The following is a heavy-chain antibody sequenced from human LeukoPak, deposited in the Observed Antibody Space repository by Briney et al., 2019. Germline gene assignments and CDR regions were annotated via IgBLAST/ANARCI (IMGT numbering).Heavy chain of an antibody. CDR1: GDSPSTNNYY. Sequence: SETLSLTCTLSGDSPSTNNYYWGWIRHHPGRGLEWTARIYLSGSTYYNPSLKSRVTISVDTSKNQFSLNLTSVTAADTAVYYCAGDGRFPPEVLPRFFDYWGQGTLVTVSS. J-gene: IGHJ4*02. D-gene: IGHD1-26*01. CDR3: AGDGRFPPEVLPRFFDY. CDR2: IYLSGST. V-gene: IGHV4-39*07.